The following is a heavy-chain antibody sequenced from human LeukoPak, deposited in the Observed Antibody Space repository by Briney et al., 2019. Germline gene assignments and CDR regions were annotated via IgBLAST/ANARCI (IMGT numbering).Heavy chain of an antibody. CDR3: AKDLRLGPLMVRGLFDY. V-gene: IGHV3-7*03. D-gene: IGHD3-10*01. CDR1: GFTFSSYW. CDR2: IKQDGSEK. Sequence: PGGSLRLSCAASGFTFSSYWMSWVRQAPGKGLEWVANIKQDGSEKYYVDSVKGRFTISRDNSKNTLYLQMNSLRAEDTAVYYCAKDLRLGPLMVRGLFDYWGQGTLVTVSS. J-gene: IGHJ4*02.